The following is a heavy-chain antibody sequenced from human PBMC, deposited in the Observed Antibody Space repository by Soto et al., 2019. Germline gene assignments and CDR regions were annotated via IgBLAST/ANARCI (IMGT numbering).Heavy chain of an antibody. J-gene: IGHJ6*02. CDR2: ISGSGGRT. Sequence: GGSWRLSCAASGFTFSSYAMSWVRQAPGKGLELVSAISGSGGRTYYAYSVKGRFTISRENSKNTLYLQMNSLRAEDTAVYYCAKSGPYGMDVWAQGTTLTVSS. CDR3: AKSGPYGMDV. CDR1: GFTFSSYA. V-gene: IGHV3-23*01.